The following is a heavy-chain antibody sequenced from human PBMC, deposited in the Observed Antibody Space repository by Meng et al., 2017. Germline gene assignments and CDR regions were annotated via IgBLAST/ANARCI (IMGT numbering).Heavy chain of an antibody. D-gene: IGHD6-19*01. CDR3: ARDSSSGWYHNY. V-gene: IGHV3-53*02. Sequence: EVQLAETGGGLIQAGGSLRPSCTASGFSVTTSYMSWVRQAPGKGLEWVSVIYSGGSTYYADSVKGRFSISRDNSKNTLYLQMNSLRAEDTAVYSCARDSSSGWYHNYWGQGTLVTVSS. CDR2: IYSGGST. CDR1: GFSVTTSY. J-gene: IGHJ4*02.